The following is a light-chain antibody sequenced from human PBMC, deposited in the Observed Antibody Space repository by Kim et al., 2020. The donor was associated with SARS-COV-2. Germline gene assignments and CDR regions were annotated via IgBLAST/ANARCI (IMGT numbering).Light chain of an antibody. CDR1: SLRSYY. V-gene: IGLV3-19*01. CDR3: NSRDSSGNHVV. J-gene: IGLJ2*01. Sequence: ALGQTVRITCQEDSLRSYYASWYQQKPGQAPVLVSYGKNNRPSGIPDRFSGSSSGNTASLTITGAQAEDEADYYCNSRDSSGNHVVFGGGTQLTVL. CDR2: GKN.